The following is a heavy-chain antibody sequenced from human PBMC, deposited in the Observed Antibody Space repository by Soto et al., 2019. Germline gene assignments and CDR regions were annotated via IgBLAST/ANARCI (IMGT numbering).Heavy chain of an antibody. CDR3: ARCPDRSGFYLFDY. J-gene: IGHJ4*02. D-gene: IGHD3-22*01. Sequence: QVQLVQSGAEVRKPGSSVKVSCEASGGSFSNHAISWVRQAPGQGPEWVGGIIPSSGRTTYAQKFQGRVTITADESMTTAYMELSSLRSEDTAVYYCARCPDRSGFYLFDYWGQGTLVPVSS. CDR1: GGSFSNHA. V-gene: IGHV1-69*01. CDR2: IIPSSGRT.